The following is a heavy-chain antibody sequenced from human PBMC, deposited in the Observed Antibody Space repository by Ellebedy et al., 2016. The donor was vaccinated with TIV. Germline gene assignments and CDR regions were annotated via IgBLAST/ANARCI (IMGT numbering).Heavy chain of an antibody. V-gene: IGHV4-59*01. CDR2: IHYSGNS. D-gene: IGHD6-19*01. CDR3: ARDLGIAVAGRGDGMDV. J-gene: IGHJ6*02. Sequence: SETLSLTCTVSGGSISTYSWSWIRQPPGKGLEWIGYIHYSGNSDYNPSLQSRVTISSDMSRNQFSLQLRSVTAADTAVYYCARDLGIAVAGRGDGMDVWGQGTTVTVSS. CDR1: GGSISTYS.